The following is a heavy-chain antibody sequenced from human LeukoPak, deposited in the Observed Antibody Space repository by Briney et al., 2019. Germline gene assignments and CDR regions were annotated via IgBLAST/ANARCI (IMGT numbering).Heavy chain of an antibody. CDR2: FSWNSGSI. J-gene: IGHJ4*02. CDR1: GFTFDDYA. Sequence: GRSLRLSCAASGFTFDDYAMHWVRQAPGKGLEWVSGFSWNSGSIGYADSVKGRFTISRDNAKNSLYLQMNSLRAEDTALYYCAKGHSPAGPDYGDYFDYWGQGTLVTVSS. V-gene: IGHV3-9*01. D-gene: IGHD4-17*01. CDR3: AKGHSPAGPDYGDYFDY.